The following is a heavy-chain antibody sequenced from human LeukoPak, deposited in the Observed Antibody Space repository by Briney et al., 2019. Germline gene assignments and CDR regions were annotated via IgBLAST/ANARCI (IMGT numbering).Heavy chain of an antibody. Sequence: SETLSLTCTVSGGSISSYYWSWIRQPAGKGLEWIGRIYTSGSTNYNPSLKSRVTMSVDTSKNQFSLKLNSVTAADTAVYYGARDRGDSSGWYWGCYFDYWGQGTLVTVSS. CDR1: GGSISSYY. CDR2: IYTSGST. J-gene: IGHJ4*02. CDR3: ARDRGDSSGWYWGCYFDY. D-gene: IGHD6-19*01. V-gene: IGHV4-4*07.